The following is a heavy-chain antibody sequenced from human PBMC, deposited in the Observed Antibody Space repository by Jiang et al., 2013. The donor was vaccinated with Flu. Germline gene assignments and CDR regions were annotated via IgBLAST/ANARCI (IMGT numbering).Heavy chain of an antibody. CDR2: IHHSGTT. CDR1: GYSISSGFY. CDR3: ARPSVGATSGFDS. D-gene: IGHD1-26*01. Sequence: LLKPSETLSLTCAVSGYSISSGFYWGWVRQPPGKGLEWIGSIHHSGTTYYNPSLKGRVTISVDTSKNQFSLKVTSVTAADMAVYYCARPSVGATSGFDSWGQGTLVTVSS. V-gene: IGHV4-38-2*01. J-gene: IGHJ4*02.